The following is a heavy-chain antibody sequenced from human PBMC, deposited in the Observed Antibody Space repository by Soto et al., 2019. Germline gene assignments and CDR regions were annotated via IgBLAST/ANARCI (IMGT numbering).Heavy chain of an antibody. Sequence: QVQLVQSGAEVKKPGSSVKVSCKASGGTFSSYAISWVRQAPGQGLEWMGGIIPIFGTANYAQKFQGRVTITADESTSTAYMELSSLRSEDTAVYYYARSDSGYDARYYYYYGMDVWGQGTTVTVSS. J-gene: IGHJ6*02. D-gene: IGHD5-12*01. CDR1: GGTFSSYA. CDR2: IIPIFGTA. V-gene: IGHV1-69*01. CDR3: ARSDSGYDARYYYYYGMDV.